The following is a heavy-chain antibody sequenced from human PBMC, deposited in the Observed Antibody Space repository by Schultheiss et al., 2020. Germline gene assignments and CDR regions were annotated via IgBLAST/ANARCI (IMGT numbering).Heavy chain of an antibody. CDR3: AREGIVVVPAPKGLDP. D-gene: IGHD2-2*01. CDR1: GFTFSDYY. J-gene: IGHJ5*02. CDR2: ISSSGSTI. Sequence: GGSLRLSCAASGFTFSDYYMSWIRQAPGKGLEWVSYISSSGSTIYYADSVKGRFTISRDNAKNSLYLQMNSLRAEDTAVYYCAREGIVVVPAPKGLDPWGQGTLVTVSS. V-gene: IGHV3-11*01.